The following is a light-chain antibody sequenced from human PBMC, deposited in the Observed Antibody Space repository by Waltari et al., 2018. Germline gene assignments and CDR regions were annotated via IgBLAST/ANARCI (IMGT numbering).Light chain of an antibody. CDR2: EVS. V-gene: IGLV2-23*02. CDR1: SSDVGSYNL. Sequence: QSALTQPASVSGSPGQSITFSCPGTSSDVGSYNLVSWYQQHPGKAPKLMIYEVSKRPSGVSNRFSGSKSGNTASLTISGLQAEDEADYYCCSYAGSSTFVFGGGTKLTVL. J-gene: IGLJ3*02. CDR3: CSYAGSSTFV.